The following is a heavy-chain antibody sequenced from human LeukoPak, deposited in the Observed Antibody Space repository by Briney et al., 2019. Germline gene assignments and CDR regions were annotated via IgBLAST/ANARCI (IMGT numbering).Heavy chain of an antibody. CDR1: GGSISSSSYY. Sequence: SENLSLTCTVSGGSISSSSYYWGWIRQPPGKGLEWIGSIYYSGSTYYNPSLKSRVTISVDTSKNQFSLKLSSVTAADTAVYYCARKDSVPSGSYFPAPATFDYWGQGTLVTVSS. CDR2: IYYSGST. D-gene: IGHD1-26*01. J-gene: IGHJ4*02. CDR3: ARKDSVPSGSYFPAPATFDY. V-gene: IGHV4-39*01.